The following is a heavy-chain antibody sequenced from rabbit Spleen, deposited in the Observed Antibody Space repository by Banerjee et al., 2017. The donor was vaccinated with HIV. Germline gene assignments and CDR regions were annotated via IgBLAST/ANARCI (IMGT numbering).Heavy chain of an antibody. V-gene: IGHV1S45*01. D-gene: IGHD7-1*01. CDR3: ARRVGGYGGYDL. CDR1: GFTLSSYY. Sequence: QEHLKESGGGLVQPGGSLKLSCKASGFTLSSYYMSWVRQAPGKGLEWIACIYTSSGGTYYASWAKGRFTISKTSSTTVTLQTTSLTAADTATYFCARRVGGYGGYDLWGQGTLVTVS. CDR2: IYTSSGGT. J-gene: IGHJ3*01.